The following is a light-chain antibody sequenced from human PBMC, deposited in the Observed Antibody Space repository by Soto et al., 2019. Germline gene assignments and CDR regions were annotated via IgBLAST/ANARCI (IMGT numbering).Light chain of an antibody. CDR1: QSVGSSY. Sequence: VLTQSPGTLSLSPGERATLSCRSSQSVGSSYLAWYQQKPGQAPRVIIYGTSSRATGIPDRFSGSGSGTDFTLTISRLEPEDVAVYYCQQYTTSSWTLGQGTKVDIK. CDR3: QQYTTSSWT. V-gene: IGKV3-20*01. J-gene: IGKJ1*01. CDR2: GTS.